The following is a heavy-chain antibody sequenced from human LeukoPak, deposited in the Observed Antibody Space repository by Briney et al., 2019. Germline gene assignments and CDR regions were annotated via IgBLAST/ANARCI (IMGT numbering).Heavy chain of an antibody. J-gene: IGHJ6*02. Sequence: GGSLRLSCAASGFTFNTYWMSWVRQAPGKGLEWVANIKQDGGQEFYGDSVKGRFTISRDNAKNSLYLQMNSLRVEDTAVYYCAKLEDSSGWYGDYYYGMDVWGQGTTVTVSS. V-gene: IGHV3-7*01. CDR3: AKLEDSSGWYGDYYYGMDV. D-gene: IGHD6-19*01. CDR1: GFTFNTYW. CDR2: IKQDGGQE.